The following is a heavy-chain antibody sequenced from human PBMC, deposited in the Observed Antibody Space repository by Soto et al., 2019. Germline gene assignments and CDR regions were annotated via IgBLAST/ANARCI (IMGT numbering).Heavy chain of an antibody. Sequence: VLLLESGGGLVQPRGSLSVSCAASGFTFSNYAMNWVRQAPGKGLKWVSTISGGGGSTYYADSVEGRFTISRDNSNNTLYLQMNSLKAEETALYYCARDLQQFDFWGQGTLVTVSS. V-gene: IGHV3-23*01. J-gene: IGHJ4*02. CDR3: ARDLQQFDF. CDR1: GFTFSNYA. CDR2: ISGGGGST. D-gene: IGHD4-4*01.